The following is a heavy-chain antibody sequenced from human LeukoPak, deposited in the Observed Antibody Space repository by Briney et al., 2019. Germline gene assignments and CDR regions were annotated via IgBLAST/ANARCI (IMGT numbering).Heavy chain of an antibody. CDR2: ISSSGSTI. CDR3: ARDQAMVRGVIINYFDY. D-gene: IGHD3-10*01. CDR1: GFTFSSYE. V-gene: IGHV3-48*03. J-gene: IGHJ4*02. Sequence: GGSLRLSCAASGFTFSSYEMNWVRQAPGKGLGWVSYISSSGSTIYYADSVKGRFTISRDNAKNSLYLQMNSLRAEDTAVYYCARDQAMVRGVIINYFDYWGQGTLVTVSS.